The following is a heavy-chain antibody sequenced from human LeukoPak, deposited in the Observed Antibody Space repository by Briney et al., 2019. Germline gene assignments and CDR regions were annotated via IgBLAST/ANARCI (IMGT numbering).Heavy chain of an antibody. J-gene: IGHJ4*02. CDR3: ARDAEAAAGTLGY. CDR1: GYTFTSYG. Sequence: GASVKVSCKASGYTFTSYGISWVRQAPGQRLEWMGWINAGNGNTKYSQKFQGRVTITRDTSASTAYMELSSLRSEDTAVYYCARDAEAAAGTLGYWGQGTLVTVSS. D-gene: IGHD6-13*01. CDR2: INAGNGNT. V-gene: IGHV1-3*01.